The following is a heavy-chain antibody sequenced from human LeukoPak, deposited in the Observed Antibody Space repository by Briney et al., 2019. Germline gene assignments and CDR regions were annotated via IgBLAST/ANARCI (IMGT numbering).Heavy chain of an antibody. CDR2: ISGSGGCT. V-gene: IGHV3-23*01. J-gene: IGHJ4*02. D-gene: IGHD6-13*01. CDR1: GFTFSSYA. CDR3: AKDRGSSWHQYYFDY. Sequence: QSGGSLRLSCAASGFTFSSYAMSWVRQAPGKGLEWVSAISGSGGCTYYADSVKGRFTISRDNSKNTLYLQMNSLRAEDTAVYYCAKDRGSSWHQYYFDYWGQGTLVTVSS.